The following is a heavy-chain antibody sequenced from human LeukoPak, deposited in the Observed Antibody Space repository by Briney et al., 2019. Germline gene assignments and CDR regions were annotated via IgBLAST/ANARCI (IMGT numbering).Heavy chain of an antibody. V-gene: IGHV4-31*03. CDR1: GGSLSSGGYY. CDR3: ARWMVAAAGSYWYFDL. J-gene: IGHJ2*01. CDR2: IYYSGST. Sequence: SETLSLTCTVSGGSLSSGGYYWSWIRQHPGKGLEWIGDIYYSGSTYYNPSLKSRVTVSVDTSKNQFSLKLSSVTAADTAVYYCARWMVAAAGSYWYFDLWGRGTLVTVSS. D-gene: IGHD6-13*01.